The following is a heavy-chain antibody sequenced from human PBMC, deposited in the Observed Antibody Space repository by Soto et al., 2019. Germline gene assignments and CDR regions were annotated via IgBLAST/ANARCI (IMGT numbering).Heavy chain of an antibody. CDR2: IFHSGNT. CDR3: ARLNDYVEYFQH. V-gene: IGHV4-39*01. D-gene: IGHD4-17*01. Sequence: SETLSLTCSVSGGSIRSSPYYWGWIRQPPGKGLEWIGSIFHSGNTYYNPSLQNRVTISVDTSKNKFSLQLTSVTAADTAVYYCARLNDYVEYFQHWGQGTLVTVSS. CDR1: GGSIRSSPYY. J-gene: IGHJ1*01.